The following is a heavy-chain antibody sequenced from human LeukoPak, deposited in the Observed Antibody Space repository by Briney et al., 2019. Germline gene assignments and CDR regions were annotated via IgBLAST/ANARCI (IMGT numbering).Heavy chain of an antibody. CDR2: INHSGST. J-gene: IGHJ4*02. CDR3: ARAKTRRYYDSSGYYY. Sequence: SETLSLTCAVYGGSFSGYYWSWIRQPPGKGLEWIGEINHSGSTNYNPSLKSRVTISVDTSKNQFSLKLSSVTAADTAVHYCARAKTRRYYDSSGYYYWGQGTLVTVSS. CDR1: GGSFSGYY. V-gene: IGHV4-34*01. D-gene: IGHD3-22*01.